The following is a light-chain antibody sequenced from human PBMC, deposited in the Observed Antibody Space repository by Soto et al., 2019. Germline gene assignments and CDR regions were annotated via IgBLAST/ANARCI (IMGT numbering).Light chain of an antibody. CDR1: TGAVTSGHY. Sequence: QSVVTQEPSLTVSPGGTVTLTCASSTGAVTSGHYPNWFQQKPGQTPRALIYSTNNKHSWTPARFSGSLLGGKAALTLSGAQPEDEAEYYCLLFYGVGLVFGGGTKVTVL. CDR2: STN. CDR3: LLFYGVGLV. V-gene: IGLV7-43*01. J-gene: IGLJ2*01.